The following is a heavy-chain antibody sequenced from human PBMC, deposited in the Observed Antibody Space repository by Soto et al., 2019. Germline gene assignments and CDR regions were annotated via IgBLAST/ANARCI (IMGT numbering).Heavy chain of an antibody. D-gene: IGHD6-19*01. J-gene: IGHJ3*01. CDR3: ARGGTSGWLKGAYDV. CDR2: IIPMFGIP. CDR1: GGTLNKHA. V-gene: IGHV1-69*01. Sequence: QVQLVQSGAAVKKPGSSVKVSCRASGGTLNKHAITWVRRAPGLGLEWLGGIIPMFGIPNYPQKSQGRVTITADDSTNTAHMELNSLTSDDTAVYYCARGGTSGWLKGAYDVWGQGTMVTVSS.